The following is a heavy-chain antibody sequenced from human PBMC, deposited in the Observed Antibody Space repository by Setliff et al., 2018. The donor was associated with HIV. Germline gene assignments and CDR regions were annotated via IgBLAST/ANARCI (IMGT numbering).Heavy chain of an antibody. CDR3: ARDNTAFDI. D-gene: IGHD2-2*02. Sequence: VSCKASGYTFTSYYMHWVRQAPGQGLESMGMVYPSDGSTSYAQKFQGRVTMTRDTSTSTIYMELNSLTSEDTAVYYCARDNTAFDIWGQGTMVTVSS. CDR1: GYTFTSYY. J-gene: IGHJ3*02. V-gene: IGHV1-46*01. CDR2: VYPSDGST.